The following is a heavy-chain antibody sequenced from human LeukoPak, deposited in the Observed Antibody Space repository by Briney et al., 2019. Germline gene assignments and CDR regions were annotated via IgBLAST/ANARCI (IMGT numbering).Heavy chain of an antibody. Sequence: SETLSLTCTVSGGSISSGTYYWTWIRQPAGKGLEWIGRIYSSGSTNYNPSLKSRVTMSVDTSKNQFSLKLSSVTAADTAVYYCARELVTPRGDAFDIWGQGTMVTVSS. CDR2: IYSSGST. D-gene: IGHD4-23*01. CDR3: ARELVTPRGDAFDI. V-gene: IGHV4-61*02. J-gene: IGHJ3*02. CDR1: GGSISSGTYY.